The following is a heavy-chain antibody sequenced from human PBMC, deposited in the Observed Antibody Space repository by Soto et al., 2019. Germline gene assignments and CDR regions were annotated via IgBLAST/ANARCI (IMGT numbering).Heavy chain of an antibody. J-gene: IGHJ3*02. CDR2: IYYSGST. CDR3: AKGGYSRLSDAFDI. D-gene: IGHD6-13*01. CDR1: GGSISSGDYY. Sequence: SETLSLTCTVSGGSISSGDYYWSWIRQPPGKGLDWIGYIYYSGSTYYNPSLKSRVTISVDTSKNQFSLKLSSVTAADTAVYYCAKGGYSRLSDAFDIWGQGTMVTVSS. V-gene: IGHV4-30-4*01.